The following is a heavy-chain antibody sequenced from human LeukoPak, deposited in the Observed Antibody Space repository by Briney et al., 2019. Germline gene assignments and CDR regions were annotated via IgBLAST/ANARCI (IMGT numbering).Heavy chain of an antibody. V-gene: IGHV4-4*09. J-gene: IGHJ3*02. CDR3: ARLGYYYDSSGYYPPKGNAFDI. Sequence: SETLSLTCTVSGGSISSYYWSWIRQPPRKGLEWIGYIYTSGSTNYNPSLKSRVTISVDTSKNQFSLKLSSVTAADTAVYYCARLGYYYDSSGYYPPKGNAFDIWGQGTMVTVSS. CDR2: IYTSGST. CDR1: GGSISSYY. D-gene: IGHD3-22*01.